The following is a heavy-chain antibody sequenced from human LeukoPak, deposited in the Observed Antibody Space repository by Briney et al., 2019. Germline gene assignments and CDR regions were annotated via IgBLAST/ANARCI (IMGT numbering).Heavy chain of an antibody. D-gene: IGHD3-16*02. CDR2: IIPIFGTA. V-gene: IGHV1-69*05. J-gene: IGHJ4*02. CDR1: GGTFSSYA. Sequence: PVKVYCKAYGGTFSSYAIRWVRQAPGQGLKWMGGIIPIFGTAHYAQKFQGRVTITTDESTSTAYMELSSLRSEDTAVYYCASSYYVWGSYRLYYFDYWGQGTLVTVSS. CDR3: ASSYYVWGSYRLYYFDY.